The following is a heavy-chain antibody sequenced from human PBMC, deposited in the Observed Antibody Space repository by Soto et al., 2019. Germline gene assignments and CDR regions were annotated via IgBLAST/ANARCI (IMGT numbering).Heavy chain of an antibody. CDR3: AKEKAGIGIHLFDH. CDR2: VSDDGGA. V-gene: IGHV3-23*01. Sequence: GGSLRLSCAASGFPLTTYALSWVRQAPGKRLEWVSAVSDDGGAHYASSVMGRFIVSRDLSKSTVYLEINGLTAEDTALYYCAKEKAGIGIHLFDHWGQGIMVTVYS. J-gene: IGHJ4*02. D-gene: IGHD1-20*01. CDR1: GFPLTTYA.